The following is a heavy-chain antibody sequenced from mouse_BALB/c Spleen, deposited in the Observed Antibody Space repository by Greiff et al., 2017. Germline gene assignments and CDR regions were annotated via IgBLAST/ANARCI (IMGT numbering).Heavy chain of an antibody. CDR3: ARARGNSAWFAY. CDR2: IDTSDSYT. J-gene: IGHJ3*01. CDR1: GYTFTDYW. Sequence: VQLQQPGAELVMPGASVKMSCKASGYTFTDYWMHWVKQRPGQGLEWIGAIDTSDSYTSYNQKFKGKATLTVDESSSTAYMQLSSLTSEDSAVYYCARARGNSAWFAYWGQGTLVTVSA. V-gene: IGHV1-69*01. D-gene: IGHD2-1*01.